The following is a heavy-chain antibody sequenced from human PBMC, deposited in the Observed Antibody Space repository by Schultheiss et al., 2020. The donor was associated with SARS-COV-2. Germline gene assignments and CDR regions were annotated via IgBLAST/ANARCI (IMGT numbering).Heavy chain of an antibody. Sequence: SETLSLTCTVSGGSISSAGYYWSWIRQHPGKGLEWIGYIYHSGSTYYNPSLKSRVTLSVDTSKNQFSLNLSSVTAADTAVYYCARQILVTAAGTGFNWFDPWGQGTLVTVSS. J-gene: IGHJ5*02. V-gene: IGHV4-31*03. CDR2: IYHSGST. D-gene: IGHD6-13*01. CDR1: GGSISSAGYY. CDR3: ARQILVTAAGTGFNWFDP.